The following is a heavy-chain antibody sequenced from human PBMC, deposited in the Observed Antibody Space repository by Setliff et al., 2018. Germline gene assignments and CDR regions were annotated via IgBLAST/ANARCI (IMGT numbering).Heavy chain of an antibody. D-gene: IGHD3-16*02. CDR3: ARGKNFDDYVWGSYRYWSPNYYFDY. CDR1: GFTFSSYS. J-gene: IGHJ4*02. Sequence: GGSLRLSCAASGFTFSSYSMNWVRQAPGKGLEWVSSISSSSSYIYYADSVKGRFTISRDNAKNSLYLQMNSLRAEDTAVYYCARGKNFDDYVWGSYRYWSPNYYFDYWGQGTLVPVSS. CDR2: ISSSSSYI. V-gene: IGHV3-21*01.